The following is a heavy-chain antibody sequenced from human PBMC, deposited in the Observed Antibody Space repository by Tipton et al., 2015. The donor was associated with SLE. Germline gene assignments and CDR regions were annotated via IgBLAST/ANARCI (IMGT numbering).Heavy chain of an antibody. J-gene: IGHJ3*02. Sequence: SLRLSCKASEYSFTTYWIGWVRQMPGKGLEWMGIICPGDSDTRYSPSFEGQVTISADRSISTAYLQWSSLKASDTAMYYCARRSYFDSSGYYCAFDIWGQGTMVTVSS. CDR3: ARRSYFDSSGYYCAFDI. D-gene: IGHD3-22*01. CDR1: EYSFTTYW. V-gene: IGHV5-51*01. CDR2: ICPGDSDT.